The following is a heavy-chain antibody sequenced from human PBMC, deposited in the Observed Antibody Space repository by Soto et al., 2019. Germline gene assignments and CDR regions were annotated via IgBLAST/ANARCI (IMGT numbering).Heavy chain of an antibody. CDR3: AADVGGYIYGLGKY. CDR2: IIPLLDTT. D-gene: IGHD5-18*01. J-gene: IGHJ4*02. V-gene: IGHV1-69*08. CDR1: GGTFSNDI. Sequence: ASVKVSCKTSGGTFSNDIITWVRQAPGQGLEWMGRIIPLLDTTNYARGLQERVTITRDMSTSTAYMELSGLRSEDTAVYYCAADVGGYIYGLGKYWGQGTLVTVSS.